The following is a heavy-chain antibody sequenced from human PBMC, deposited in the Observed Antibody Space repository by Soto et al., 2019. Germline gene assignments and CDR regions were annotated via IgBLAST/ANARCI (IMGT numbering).Heavy chain of an antibody. Sequence: QVQLVQSGAEVKKPGSSVKVSCKASGGTFSRYAISWVRQAPGQGLEWMGGIIPICGTANYAQKFQGRVTITADESTSTAYMELSSLRSEDTAVYYCARAGGCSGGSCLNWFDPWGQGTLVTVSS. CDR1: GGTFSRYA. CDR3: ARAGGCSGGSCLNWFDP. CDR2: IIPICGTA. V-gene: IGHV1-69*12. J-gene: IGHJ5*02. D-gene: IGHD2-15*01.